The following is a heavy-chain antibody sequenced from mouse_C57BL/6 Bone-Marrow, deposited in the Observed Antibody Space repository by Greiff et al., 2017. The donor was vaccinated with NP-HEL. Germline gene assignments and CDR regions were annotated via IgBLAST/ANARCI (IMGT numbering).Heavy chain of an antibody. CDR1: GFNIKDYY. D-gene: IGHD2-5*01. CDR3: ARAIVTTHWYFDV. J-gene: IGHJ1*03. V-gene: IGHV14-2*01. Sequence: EVKVVESGAELVKPGASVKLSCTASGFNIKDYYMHWVKQRTEQGLEWIGRIDPEDGETKYAPKFQGKATITADTSSNTAYLQLSSLTSEDTAVYYCARAIVTTHWYFDVWGTGTTVTVSS. CDR2: IDPEDGET.